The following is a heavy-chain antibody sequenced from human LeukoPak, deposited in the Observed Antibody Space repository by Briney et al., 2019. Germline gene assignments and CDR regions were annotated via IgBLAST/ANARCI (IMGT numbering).Heavy chain of an antibody. V-gene: IGHV4-30-4*01. CDR3: ARAPYYYDSSGYYYELFDY. CDR2: IYYSGST. D-gene: IGHD3-22*01. J-gene: IGHJ4*02. Sequence: SWVRQAPGKGLEWIGYIYYSGSTYYNPSLKSRVTISVDTSKNQFSLKLSSVTAADTAVYYCARAPYYYDSSGYYYELFDYWGQGTLVTVSS.